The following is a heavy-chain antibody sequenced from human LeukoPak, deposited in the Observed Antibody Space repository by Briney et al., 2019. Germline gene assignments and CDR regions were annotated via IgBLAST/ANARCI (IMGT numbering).Heavy chain of an antibody. D-gene: IGHD5-18*01. CDR2: IYSGGGT. CDR1: GFTVSSNF. CDR3: ARGGYSFGPFFDY. J-gene: IGHJ4*02. V-gene: IGHV3-66*01. Sequence: GGSLRLSCAASGFTVSSNFMTWVRQAPGKGLEWVSVIYSGGGTYYADSVKGRFTISRDNSKNTLFLQMNSLRAEDTAVYYCARGGYSFGPFFDYWGQGTLVTVSS.